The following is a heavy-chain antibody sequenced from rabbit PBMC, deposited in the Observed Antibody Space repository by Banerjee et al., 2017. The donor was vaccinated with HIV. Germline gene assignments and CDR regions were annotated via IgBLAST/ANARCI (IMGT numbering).Heavy chain of an antibody. CDR3: ARDSNYATNL. V-gene: IGHV1S40*01. Sequence: GGSLTLSCKASGFSFSSGYDMCWVRQAPGKGLEWIACIYTGSSGSTWYASWAKGRFTISKTSSTTVTLQMTSLTAADTATYFCARDSNYATNLWGPGTLVTVS. CDR1: GFSFSSGYD. D-gene: IGHD6-1*01. J-gene: IGHJ4*01. CDR2: IYTGSSGST.